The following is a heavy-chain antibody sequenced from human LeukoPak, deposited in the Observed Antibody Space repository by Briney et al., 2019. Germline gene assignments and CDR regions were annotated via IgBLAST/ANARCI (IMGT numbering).Heavy chain of an antibody. J-gene: IGHJ4*02. CDR2: IYSGGST. CDR3: ARDGCSSTSCYTSDY. V-gene: IGHV3-66*01. Sequence: GGSLRLSCAASGFTFSSYAMSWVRQAPGKGLEWVSVIYSGGSTYYADSVKGRFTISRDNSKNTLYLQMNSLRAEDTAVHYCARDGCSSTSCYTSDYWGQGTLVTVSS. D-gene: IGHD2-2*02. CDR1: GFTFSSYA.